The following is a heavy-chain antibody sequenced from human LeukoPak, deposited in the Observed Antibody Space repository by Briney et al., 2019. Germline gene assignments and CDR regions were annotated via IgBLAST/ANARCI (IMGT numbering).Heavy chain of an antibody. V-gene: IGHV3-9*01. Sequence: GRSLRLSCAASGFTFDDYAMHWVRQPPGKGLEWVSGITWNSRDIGYADSVKGRFTISRDNAKDSLYLQMNSLRAEDTAVYYCARRPDAFDIWGQGTMVTVSS. J-gene: IGHJ3*02. CDR2: ITWNSRDI. CDR1: GFTFDDYA. CDR3: ARRPDAFDI.